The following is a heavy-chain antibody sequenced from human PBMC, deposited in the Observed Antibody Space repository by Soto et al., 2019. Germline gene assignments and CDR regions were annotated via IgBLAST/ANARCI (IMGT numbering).Heavy chain of an antibody. CDR2: INPSGGST. CDR1: GYTFTSYY. CDR3: ARDFMGIAARPLIWFDP. Sequence: VKVSCKASGYTFTSYYMHWVRQAPGQGLEWMGIINPSGGSTSYAQKFQGRVTMTRDTSTSTVYMELSSLRSEDTAVYYCARDFMGIAARPLIWFDPWGQGTLVTVSS. J-gene: IGHJ5*02. D-gene: IGHD6-6*01. V-gene: IGHV1-46*01.